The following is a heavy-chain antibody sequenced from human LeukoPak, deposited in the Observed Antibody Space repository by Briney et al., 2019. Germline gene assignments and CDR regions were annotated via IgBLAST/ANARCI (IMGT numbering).Heavy chain of an antibody. Sequence: GRSLRLSCAASGFTFDDYAMHWVRQVPRKGLGWVSGISWNRGSIRYAESVRGRFTISRDNDKNSLDLEMKSLRPEDMAFYYCAKDRSQNWSGYSAGAFDLWGQGTMVTVSS. CDR3: AKDRSQNWSGYSAGAFDL. D-gene: IGHD3-3*01. V-gene: IGHV3-9*03. CDR1: GFTFDDYA. J-gene: IGHJ3*01. CDR2: ISWNRGSI.